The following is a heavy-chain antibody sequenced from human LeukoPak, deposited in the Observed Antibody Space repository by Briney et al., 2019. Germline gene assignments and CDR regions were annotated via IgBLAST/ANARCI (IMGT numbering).Heavy chain of an antibody. CDR1: GFTFSNYN. J-gene: IGHJ6*03. V-gene: IGHV3-48*01. CDR3: ARGDAKGYDISTGYLPYYYYYMDV. CDR2: ISSSSSTI. Sequence: PGGSLRLSCAASGFTFSNYNMNWVRQAPGKGLEWVSYISSSSSTIYNADSVKGRFTISRDNAKNSLYLQMNSLRAEDTAVYYCARGDAKGYDISTGYLPYYYYYMDVWGKGTTVTVSS. D-gene: IGHD3-9*01.